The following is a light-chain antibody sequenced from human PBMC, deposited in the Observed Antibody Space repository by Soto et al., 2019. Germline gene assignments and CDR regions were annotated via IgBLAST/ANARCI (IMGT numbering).Light chain of an antibody. CDR1: QSICTK. CDR3: QQYNNWPAA. V-gene: IGKV3-15*01. J-gene: IGKJ4*01. Sequence: EVVMTHSPDPLSVSPGERATLSCRASQSICTKLDWYQQRPGQAPRLLIYGASTRATGIPARFSGSGSGTDFTLTISSLQSEDFAVYSCQQYNNWPAAFGGGTKVDIK. CDR2: GAS.